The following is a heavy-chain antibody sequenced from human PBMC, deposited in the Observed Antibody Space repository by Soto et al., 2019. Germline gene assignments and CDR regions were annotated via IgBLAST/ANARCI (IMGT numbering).Heavy chain of an antibody. Sequence: QITLKESGPPRVKPTQTLTLTCTFSGFSLSTNGVGVGWIRQPPGKTLEWLALIYWDDDKRYSPSLKSRLTITKDTSEDQVVLTMTHIDPVDTATYYCVHRAVYSGSYWDGGYFDYWGQGTLVTVSS. D-gene: IGHD1-26*01. CDR1: GFSLSTNGVG. V-gene: IGHV2-5*02. J-gene: IGHJ4*02. CDR2: IYWDDDK. CDR3: VHRAVYSGSYWDGGYFDY.